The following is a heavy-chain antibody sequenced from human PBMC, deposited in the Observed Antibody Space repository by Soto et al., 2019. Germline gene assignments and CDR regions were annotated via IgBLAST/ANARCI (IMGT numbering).Heavy chain of an antibody. V-gene: IGHV1-46*01. CDR1: GYIFTNYY. CDR3: ARDLAAAAY. D-gene: IGHD6-13*01. Sequence: QVQLVQSGAEVKKPGASVKVSCKASGYIFTNYYIHWVRQAPGQGLAWMAIINPLPTSGSTNYAQKCQGRVTVTRDTSTSTVYLELSSLRSDDTAVYYCARDLAAAAYLGQGTLVTVSS. CDR2: INPLPTSGST. J-gene: IGHJ4*02.